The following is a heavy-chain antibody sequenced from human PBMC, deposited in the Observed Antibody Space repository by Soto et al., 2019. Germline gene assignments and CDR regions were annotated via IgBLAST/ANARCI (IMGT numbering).Heavy chain of an antibody. CDR2: INPDGSIT. Sequence: EVQLVESGGGLVQPGGSLRLSCAASGFTFSTSWMHWVRQTPGKGLVWVSHINPDGSITNYADSAKGRFTISRDNAKNTLFLQMNNLRAEDTSVYFCARDIGYGGNWGQGTLVIVSS. CDR3: ARDIGYGGN. CDR1: GFTFSTSW. D-gene: IGHD3-16*01. V-gene: IGHV3-74*01. J-gene: IGHJ4*02.